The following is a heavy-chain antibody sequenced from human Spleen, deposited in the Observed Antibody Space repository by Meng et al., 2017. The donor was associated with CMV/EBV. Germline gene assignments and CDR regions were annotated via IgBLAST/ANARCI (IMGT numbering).Heavy chain of an antibody. Sequence: ASVKVSCKASGYSFTGYYIYWVRQAPGQGLEWMGWINPNSGRTNYAQKFQGRVTMTRDTSIRIGYTEVRRLTSDDTAVYFCARAHIPFGVVKSYYVMDVWGQGTMVTVSS. CDR2: INPNSGRT. D-gene: IGHD3-3*01. V-gene: IGHV1-2*02. CDR1: GYSFTGYY. CDR3: ARAHIPFGVVKSYYVMDV. J-gene: IGHJ6*02.